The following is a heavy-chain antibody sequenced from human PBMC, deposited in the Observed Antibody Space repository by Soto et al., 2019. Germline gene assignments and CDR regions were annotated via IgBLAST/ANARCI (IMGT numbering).Heavy chain of an antibody. D-gene: IGHD3-22*01. CDR1: GFTFSSYG. CDR3: ARDRGPGDSSGYHRSPYYYYGMDV. CDR2: IWYDGSNK. V-gene: IGHV3-33*01. Sequence: GGSLRLSCAASGFTFSSYGMHWVRQAPGKGLEWVAVIWYDGSNKYYADSVKGRFTISRDNSKNTLYLQMNSLRAEDTAVYYCARDRGPGDSSGYHRSPYYYYGMDVWGQGTTVTVSS. J-gene: IGHJ6*02.